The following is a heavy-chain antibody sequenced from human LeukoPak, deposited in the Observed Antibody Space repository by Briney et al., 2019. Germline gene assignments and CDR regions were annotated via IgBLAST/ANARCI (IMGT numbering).Heavy chain of an antibody. CDR3: AKDFGSAFGWSPFDY. D-gene: IGHD6-19*01. CDR1: GFTFSSYS. V-gene: IGHV3-21*04. CDR2: ISSSSSYI. Sequence: NSGGSLRLSCAASGFTFSSYSMNWVRQAPGKGLEWVSSISSSSSYIYYADSMKGRFTISRDNAKNSLYLQMNSLRAEDTAIYYCAKDFGSAFGWSPFDYWGQGTLVTVSS. J-gene: IGHJ4*02.